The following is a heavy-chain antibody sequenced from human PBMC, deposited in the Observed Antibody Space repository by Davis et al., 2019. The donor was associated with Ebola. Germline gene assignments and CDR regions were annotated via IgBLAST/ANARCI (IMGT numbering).Heavy chain of an antibody. V-gene: IGHV3-48*04. Sequence: GGSLRLSCAASGFTFSSYSMNWVRQAPGKGLEWVSYISSSGSTIYYADSVKGRFTISRDNAKNSLYLQMNSLRAEDTAVYYCARALVSKDFWSGYTYYYGMDVWGQGTTVTVSS. CDR1: GFTFSSYS. CDR2: ISSSGSTI. D-gene: IGHD3-3*01. J-gene: IGHJ6*02. CDR3: ARALVSKDFWSGYTYYYGMDV.